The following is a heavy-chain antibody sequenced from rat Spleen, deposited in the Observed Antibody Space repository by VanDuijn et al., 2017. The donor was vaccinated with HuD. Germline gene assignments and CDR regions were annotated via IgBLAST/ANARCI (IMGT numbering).Heavy chain of an antibody. D-gene: IGHD1-12*02. V-gene: IGHV5-7*01. J-gene: IGHJ3*01. CDR3: TTDLDYYDGSYYVNWFAY. Sequence: EVQLVESGGGLVQPGRSLKLSCAASGFTFSDYNTAWVRQAPKKGLEWVATISYDGNSTYYRNSVKGRFTISRDDAKSTLFLRMDSLRYEDTATYYCTTDLDYYDGSYYVNWFAYWGQGTLVTVSS. CDR1: GFTFSDYN. CDR2: ISYDGNST.